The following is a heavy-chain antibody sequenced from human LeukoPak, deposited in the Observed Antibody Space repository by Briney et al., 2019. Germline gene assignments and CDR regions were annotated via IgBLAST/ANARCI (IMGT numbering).Heavy chain of an antibody. CDR2: INHSGST. Sequence: KPSETLSLTCTVSGGSISSSSYYWSWIRQSPIKGLEWIGEINHSGSTHYNPSLKSRVTISVDTSKNQFSLKLSSVTAADTAVYYCARRRGYCSSTSCYGPAASFWFDPWGQGTLVTVSS. D-gene: IGHD2-2*01. CDR3: ARRRGYCSSTSCYGPAASFWFDP. J-gene: IGHJ5*02. CDR1: GGSISSSSYY. V-gene: IGHV4-39*01.